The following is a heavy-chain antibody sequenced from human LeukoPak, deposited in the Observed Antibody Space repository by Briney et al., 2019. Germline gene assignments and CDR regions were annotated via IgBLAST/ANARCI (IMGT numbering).Heavy chain of an antibody. D-gene: IGHD3-10*01. J-gene: IGHJ5*02. V-gene: IGHV3-30*18. Sequence: GGSLRLSCAASGFTFSSYGMHWVRQAPGKGLGWVAVILYDGSNKYYADSVKGRFTISRDNSKNTLYLQMNSLRAEDTAVYYCAKGGAYGSGSYWGNWFDPWGQGTLVTVSS. CDR1: GFTFSSYG. CDR2: ILYDGSNK. CDR3: AKGGAYGSGSYWGNWFDP.